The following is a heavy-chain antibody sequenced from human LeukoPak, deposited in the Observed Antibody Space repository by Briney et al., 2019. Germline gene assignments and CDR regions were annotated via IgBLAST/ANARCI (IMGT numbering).Heavy chain of an antibody. J-gene: IGHJ3*02. CDR3: AKSYSSSTYDPFDI. Sequence: GGSLRLSCAASTFTFNNYAMSWVRQAPGKGLEWVSAISGSGGAPYYADSVKGRFTMSTDNSKNTLYLQMNSQRAEDTAVYYCAKSYSSSTYDPFDIWGQGTMVTVSS. CDR1: TFTFNNYA. CDR2: ISGSGGAP. D-gene: IGHD6-6*01. V-gene: IGHV3-23*01.